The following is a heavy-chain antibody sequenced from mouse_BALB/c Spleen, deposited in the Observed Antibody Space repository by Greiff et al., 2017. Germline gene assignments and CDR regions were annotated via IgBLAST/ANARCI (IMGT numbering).Heavy chain of an antibody. D-gene: IGHD3-1*01. J-gene: IGHJ3*01. CDR1: GYSITSGYY. Sequence: VQLKESGPGLVKPSQSLSLTCSVTGYSITSGYYWNWIRQFPGNKLEWMGYISYDGSNNYNPSLKNRISITRDTSKNQFFLKLNSVTTEDTATYYCAREAARAPAWFAYWGQGTLVTVSA. V-gene: IGHV3-6*02. CDR2: ISYDGSN. CDR3: AREAARAPAWFAY.